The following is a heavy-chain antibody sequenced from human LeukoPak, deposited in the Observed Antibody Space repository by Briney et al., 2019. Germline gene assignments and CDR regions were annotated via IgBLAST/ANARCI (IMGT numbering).Heavy chain of an antibody. CDR3: AKDKGGYYFDY. J-gene: IGHJ4*02. CDR1: GFTFSNYA. D-gene: IGHD5-12*01. V-gene: IGHV3-30*02. Sequence: GGSLRLSCAASGFTFSNYAMHWVRQAPGKGLEWVAFIRHDGSDIYYADSVRGRFTISRDNSKNTVYLQMNSLRVEDTAVYYCAKDKGGYYFDYWGQGTLVTVSS. CDR2: IRHDGSDI.